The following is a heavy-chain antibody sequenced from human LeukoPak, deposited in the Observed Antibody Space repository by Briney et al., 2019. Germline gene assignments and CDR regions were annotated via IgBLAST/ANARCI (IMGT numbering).Heavy chain of an antibody. Sequence: GASVKVSCKASGYTFTSYAMNWVRQAPGQGLEWMGWINTNTGNPTYAQGFTGRFVFSLDTSVSTAYLQISSLKAEGTAVYYCARGVLPSKSYDFWSNYNAFDIWGQGTMVTVSS. D-gene: IGHD3-3*01. J-gene: IGHJ3*02. V-gene: IGHV7-4-1*02. CDR2: INTNTGNP. CDR1: GYTFTSYA. CDR3: ARGVLPSKSYDFWSNYNAFDI.